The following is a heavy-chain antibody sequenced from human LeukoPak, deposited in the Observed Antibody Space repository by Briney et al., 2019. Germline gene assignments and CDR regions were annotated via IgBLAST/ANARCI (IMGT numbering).Heavy chain of an antibody. CDR1: GYTFTTYW. Sequence: GESLKISCKGVGYTFTTYWIAWVRPMPGKGLEWMGVIYPGDSDIRYSPSFKGQVTISADKSITTAYLQWNTLKASDTAMYYCARTEALDAFDIWGQGTIVTVS. CDR3: ARTEALDAFDI. CDR2: IYPGDSDI. V-gene: IGHV5-51*01. J-gene: IGHJ3*02.